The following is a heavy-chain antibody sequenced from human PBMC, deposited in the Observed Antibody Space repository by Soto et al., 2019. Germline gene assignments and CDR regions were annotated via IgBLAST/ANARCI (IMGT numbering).Heavy chain of an antibody. CDR2: IYYSGST. CDR3: ATYDSPYYYMDV. D-gene: IGHD3-16*01. CDR1: GGSMRRYF. Sequence: PSETLSLTCTVSGGSMRRYFWSWIRQPPGKGLQWIGHIYYSGSTDYNPSLKSRVAISVDASKTHFSLRLNSVTAADAAVYYCATYDSPYYYMDVWGKGTTVTVSS. J-gene: IGHJ6*03. V-gene: IGHV4-59*13.